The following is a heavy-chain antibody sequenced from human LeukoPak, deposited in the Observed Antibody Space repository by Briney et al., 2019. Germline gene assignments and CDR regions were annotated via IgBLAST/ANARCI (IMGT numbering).Heavy chain of an antibody. CDR3: ARAPKYYDSSGYYVDY. Sequence: PSETLSLTCTVSGGSISSYYWSWIRQPPGKGLEWIGYIYFSGSTNYNPSLKSRVTISVDTSKNQFSLKLSSVTAADTAVYYCARAPKYYDSSGYYVDYWGQGTLVTVSS. D-gene: IGHD3-22*01. J-gene: IGHJ4*02. CDR2: IYFSGST. V-gene: IGHV4-59*01. CDR1: GGSISSYY.